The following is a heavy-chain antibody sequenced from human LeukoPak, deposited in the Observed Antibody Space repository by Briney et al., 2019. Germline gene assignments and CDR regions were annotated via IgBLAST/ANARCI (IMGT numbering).Heavy chain of an antibody. V-gene: IGHV3-49*03. J-gene: IGHJ6*03. CDR2: IRSKAYGGTT. CDR1: GSTFGDYA. D-gene: IGHD4-17*01. CDR3: TRIYDYGDSYYYYYYMDV. Sequence: PGGSLRLSCTAPGSTFGDYAMSWCRQAPGKGLEWVGFIRSKAYGGTTEYAASVKGRFTISRDDSKSIAYLQMNSLKTEDTAAYYCTRIYDYGDSYYYYYYMDVWGKGTTVTVSS.